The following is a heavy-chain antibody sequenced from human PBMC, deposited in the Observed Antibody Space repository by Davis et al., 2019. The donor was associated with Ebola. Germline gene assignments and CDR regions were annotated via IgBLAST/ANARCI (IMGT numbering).Heavy chain of an antibody. J-gene: IGHJ4*02. CDR3: ARGRVVFDY. V-gene: IGHV3-53*01. CDR1: GFTVSSNY. CDR2: IYSGGST. D-gene: IGHD3-3*01. Sequence: GESLKISCAASGFTVSSNYMSWVRQAPGKGLEWVSVIYSGGSTYYADSVKGRFTISRDNSKNTLYLQMNSLRAEDTAVYYCARGRVVFDYWGQGTLVTVSS.